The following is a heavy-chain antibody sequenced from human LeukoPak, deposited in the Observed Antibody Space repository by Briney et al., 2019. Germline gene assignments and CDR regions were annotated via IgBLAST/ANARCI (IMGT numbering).Heavy chain of an antibody. CDR3: AKAGYGSGSYLRYYYYGMDV. Sequence: SGPTLVKPTQTLTLTCTLSGLSLDTAGVGVGWIRQPPGKALEWLALIYWDDDKRYNPSMKTRLTITEDTSKNQVVLTVTNMDPVDTATYYCAKAGYGSGSYLRYYYYGMDVWGQGTTVTVSS. J-gene: IGHJ6*02. V-gene: IGHV2-5*02. CDR2: IYWDDDK. CDR1: GLSLDTAGVG. D-gene: IGHD3-10*01.